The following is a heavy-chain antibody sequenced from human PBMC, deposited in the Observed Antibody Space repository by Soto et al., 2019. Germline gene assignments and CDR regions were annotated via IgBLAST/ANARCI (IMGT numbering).Heavy chain of an antibody. J-gene: IGHJ4*02. D-gene: IGHD3-16*01. V-gene: IGHV4-31*03. CDR1: GGSISSGGYY. CDR3: ARDHGGGNYYFDY. CDR2: IYYSGST. Sequence: QVQLQESGPGLVKPSQTLSLTCTVSGGSISSGGYYWSWIRQHPGKGLEWIGYIYYSGSTYYNPSIKSRVTISVDTSKNQFSLKLRSVTAADTAVYYCARDHGGGNYYFDYWGQGTLVTVSS.